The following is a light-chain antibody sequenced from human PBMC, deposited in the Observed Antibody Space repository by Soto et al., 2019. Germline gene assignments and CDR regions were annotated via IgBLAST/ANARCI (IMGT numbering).Light chain of an antibody. V-gene: IGKV3-20*01. J-gene: IGKJ3*01. CDR1: QSVSSSY. CDR3: QQYGRSRLFT. Sequence: EIVLTQSPGTLSLSPGERATLSCRASQSVSSSYLAWYQQKPGQAPRLLIFGTSSRATGIPDRFRGSGSGTDFTLTISRLEPEDFAVDYCQQYGRSRLFTFGPRTKVAIK. CDR2: GTS.